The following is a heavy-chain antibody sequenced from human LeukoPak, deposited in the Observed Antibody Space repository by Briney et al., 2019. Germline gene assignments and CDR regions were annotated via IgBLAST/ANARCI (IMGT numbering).Heavy chain of an antibody. Sequence: SQTLSPTCVVYGGSSSGYYCSWVRHPPGKLLEWDGETHHSGSTNYNPSHKSRVTISVDTSKNQFSLKLSSVTAADTAVYYCARGLAVGFRFLQHWGQGTLVTVSS. CDR2: THHSGST. V-gene: IGHV4-34*01. J-gene: IGHJ1*01. CDR1: GGSSSGYY. D-gene: IGHD6-19*01. CDR3: ARGLAVGFRFLQH.